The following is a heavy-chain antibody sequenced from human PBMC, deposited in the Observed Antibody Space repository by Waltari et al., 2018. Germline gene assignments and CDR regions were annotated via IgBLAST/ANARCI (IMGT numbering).Heavy chain of an antibody. D-gene: IGHD3-10*01. CDR2: IYPGDSDT. Sequence: EVQLVQSGAEVKKPGESLKISCTGSGYSFTSYWLGWVRQMPGKGLEWMGIIYPGDSDTRYSPSFQGQVTISADKSISTAYLQWSSLKASDTAMYYCARLRVRGATNRGGYFDLWGRGTLVTVSS. CDR3: ARLRVRGATNRGGYFDL. J-gene: IGHJ2*01. CDR1: GYSFTSYW. V-gene: IGHV5-51*03.